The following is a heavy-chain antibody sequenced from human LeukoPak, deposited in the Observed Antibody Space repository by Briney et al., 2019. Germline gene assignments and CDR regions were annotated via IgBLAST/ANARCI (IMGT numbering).Heavy chain of an antibody. J-gene: IGHJ4*02. CDR3: ARFIAAGAFDY. D-gene: IGHD6-13*01. Sequence: GGSLRLSCAASGFTFSSYEMNWVRQAPGKGLEWVSYISSSGSTIYYADSVKGRFTISRDNAKNSLYLQMNSLRAEDTAVYYCARFIAAGAFDYWGQGSLVTVSS. CDR2: ISSSGSTI. CDR1: GFTFSSYE. V-gene: IGHV3-48*03.